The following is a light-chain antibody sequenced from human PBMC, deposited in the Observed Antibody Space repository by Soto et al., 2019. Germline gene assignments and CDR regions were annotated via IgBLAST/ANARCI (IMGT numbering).Light chain of an antibody. Sequence: QSALTQPASVSGSPEQSITISCTGTSSDVGSYNLVSWYQQHLGKAPKLMIYEGSKRPSGVSNRFSGSKSGNTASLTISGLQAEDEADYYCCSYAGSSTFEFGGGTKVTVL. J-gene: IGLJ2*01. V-gene: IGLV2-23*03. CDR2: EGS. CDR3: CSYAGSSTFE. CDR1: SSDVGSYNL.